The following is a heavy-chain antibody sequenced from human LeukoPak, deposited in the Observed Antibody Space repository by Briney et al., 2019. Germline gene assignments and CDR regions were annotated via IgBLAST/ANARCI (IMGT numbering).Heavy chain of an antibody. CDR1: GFTVSSNY. D-gene: IGHD2-21*01. CDR2: IYSGGST. J-gene: IGHJ4*02. Sequence: PGGSLRLSCAASGFTVSSNYMSWVRQAPGKGLEWVSVIYSGGSTYYADSVKGRLTISRDSCKNTLYLQMNRLRAEDAAVYYCAKAPVTTCSGAYCYPFDSWGQGTLVTVSS. V-gene: IGHV3-53*01. CDR3: AKAPVTTCSGAYCYPFDS.